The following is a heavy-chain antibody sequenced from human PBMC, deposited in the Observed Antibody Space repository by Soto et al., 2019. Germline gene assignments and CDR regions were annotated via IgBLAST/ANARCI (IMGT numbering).Heavy chain of an antibody. CDR3: ARQRTTVVTQAYFDH. CDR2: IYYSGRT. D-gene: IGHD2-21*02. Sequence: TLSLTCIVSGESISSSSYYWGWIRQPPGKGLEWIGSIYYSGRTYYNPSFKSRVTISIDTSKNQFSLKLSSVTATDTAVYYCARQRTTVVTQAYFDHWGPGALVTVSS. J-gene: IGHJ4*02. CDR1: GESISSSSYY. V-gene: IGHV4-39*01.